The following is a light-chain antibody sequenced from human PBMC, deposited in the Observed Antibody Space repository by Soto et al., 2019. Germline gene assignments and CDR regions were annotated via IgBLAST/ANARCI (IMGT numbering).Light chain of an antibody. CDR1: SANIWAGYY. J-gene: IGLJ1*01. V-gene: IGLV1-40*01. CDR3: QSHSSRLSGV. Sequence: QAVRRRPPSGYGAPGQRGTISYAWISANIWAGYYVHWYQQLPGTAPKLLIYANTNPPSRVPARLSGSTSGTSASLAITGLQAEDEADYYCQSHSSRLSGVFVSGTKFTVI. CDR2: ANT.